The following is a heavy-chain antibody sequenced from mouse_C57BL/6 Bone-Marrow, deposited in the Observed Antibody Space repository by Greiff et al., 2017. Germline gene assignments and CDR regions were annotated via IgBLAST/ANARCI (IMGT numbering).Heavy chain of an antibody. CDR2: IRNKANGYTT. D-gene: IGHD1-1*01. Sequence: EVKLQESGGGLVQPGGSLSLSCAASGFTFTDYYMSWVRQPPGKALEWLGFIRNKANGYTTEYSASVKGRFTISRDNSPSILYLQMNALRAEDSATYYCARASYYYGSSYGYFDVWGTGTTVTVSS. J-gene: IGHJ1*03. V-gene: IGHV7-3*01. CDR3: ARASYYYGSSYGYFDV. CDR1: GFTFTDYY.